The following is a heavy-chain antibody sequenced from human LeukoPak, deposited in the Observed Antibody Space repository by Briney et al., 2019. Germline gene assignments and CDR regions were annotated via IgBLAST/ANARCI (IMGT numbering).Heavy chain of an antibody. D-gene: IGHD5-18*01. V-gene: IGHV3-53*01. Sequence: PGGSLRLSCAASGFTFSSNYMSWVRQAPGKGLEWVSVIYSGGSTYYADSVKGRFTISRDNSKNTLYLQMNSLRAEDTAVYYCARKRGYSYGFDYWGQGTLVTVSS. CDR2: IYSGGST. CDR1: GFTFSSNY. CDR3: ARKRGYSYGFDY. J-gene: IGHJ4*02.